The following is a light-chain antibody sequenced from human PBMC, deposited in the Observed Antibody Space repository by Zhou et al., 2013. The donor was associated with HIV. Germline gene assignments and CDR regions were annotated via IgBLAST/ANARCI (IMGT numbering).Light chain of an antibody. CDR2: GAS. Sequence: EIVLTQSPGTLSLSPGERATLSCRASQSVSSSYLAWYQQKPGQAPRLLIYGASSRATGIPDRFSGSGSGTDFTLTISRLEPEDFAVYYCQQYGSAPSTFGG. J-gene: IGKJ4*01. CDR3: QQYGSAPST. CDR1: QSVSSSY. V-gene: IGKV3-20*01.